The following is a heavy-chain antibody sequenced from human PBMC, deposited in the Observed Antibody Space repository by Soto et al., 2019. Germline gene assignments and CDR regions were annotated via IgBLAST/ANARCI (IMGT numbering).Heavy chain of an antibody. CDR1: GYTFTIYG. CDR3: ARVHGSAGDTSDY. Sequence: VQLVQSGAEVKKPGASVKVSCKASGYTFTIYGISWVRQAPGQELEWMGWIRSYNDNTNYAQKFQGRVTMTTDTSTSTAYMELRSLRSDDTAVYYCARVHGSAGDTSDYWGQGTLVTVSS. V-gene: IGHV1-18*01. D-gene: IGHD3-10*01. CDR2: IRSYNDNT. J-gene: IGHJ4*02.